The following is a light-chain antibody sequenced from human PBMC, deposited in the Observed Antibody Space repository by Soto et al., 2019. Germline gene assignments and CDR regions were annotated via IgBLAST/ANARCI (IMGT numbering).Light chain of an antibody. CDR2: GAS. CDR3: QQYGRSPPFT. Sequence: IVLTQSPGTLSLSPGERATLSCRASQSVSSTYIAWYQQNPGQAPRLLIYGASSRATGIPDRFSGSGSGTELTLTISRLEPEDFAVYFCQQYGRSPPFTFGQGTKVEIK. V-gene: IGKV3-20*01. CDR1: QSVSSTY. J-gene: IGKJ2*01.